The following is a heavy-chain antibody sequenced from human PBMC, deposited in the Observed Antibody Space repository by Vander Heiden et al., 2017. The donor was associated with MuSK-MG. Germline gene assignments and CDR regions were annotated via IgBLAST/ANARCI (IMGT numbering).Heavy chain of an antibody. CDR3: ARRTYDFWSGYYWIDY. Sequence: QLQKSGPGLVKPSETLSLTCPVPGGSISSSSYYWGWIRQPPGKGLEWIGSIYYSGSTYYNPSLKSRVTISVDTSKNQFSLKLSSVTAADTAVYYCARRTYDFWSGYYWIDYWCQGTLVTVSS. J-gene: IGHJ4*02. CDR2: IYYSGST. V-gene: IGHV4-39*01. CDR1: GGSISSSSYY. D-gene: IGHD3-3*01.